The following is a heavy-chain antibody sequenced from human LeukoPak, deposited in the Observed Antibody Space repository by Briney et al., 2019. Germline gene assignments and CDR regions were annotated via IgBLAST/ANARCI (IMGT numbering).Heavy chain of an antibody. CDR3: ARGEDNADECLRENY. D-gene: IGHD1-1*01. J-gene: IGHJ4*02. CDR1: GFPHSSYW. CDR2: IKQDGSVK. V-gene: IGHV3-7*04. Sequence: GGSVRLSCAASGFPHSSYWMTWVRQAPAKGLEWVANIKQDGSVKYYVDSVKGRFTISRDNVRNSLYLQMNSLRADDTAVYCCARGEDNADECLRENYWGQGILVTVSS.